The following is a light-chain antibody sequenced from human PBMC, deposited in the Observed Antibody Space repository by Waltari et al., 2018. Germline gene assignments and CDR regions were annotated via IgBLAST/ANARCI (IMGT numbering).Light chain of an antibody. CDR3: QSFDSSHVV. CDR1: SGNIATHY. CDR2: EDN. Sequence: FMLTQPHPVSESPGKTVPISCTRSSGNIATHYVQGYQQRPGGAPTKVIYEDNQRPSGVPDRFSGSIDSSSNSASLIISGLKAEDEADYYCQSFDSSHVVFGGGTKLTVL. V-gene: IGLV6-57*03. J-gene: IGLJ2*01.